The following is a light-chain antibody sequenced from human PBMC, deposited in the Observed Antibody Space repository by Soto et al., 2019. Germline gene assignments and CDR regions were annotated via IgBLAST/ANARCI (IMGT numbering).Light chain of an antibody. CDR2: EVN. CDR1: SSDIGSYNY. V-gene: IGLV2-14*01. Sequence: QSALTQPASVSGSPGQSITVSCTGTSSDIGSYNYVSWYQQHPGKAPKLIIYEVNNRPSGVSNRFSGSKSGNTASLTVSGLQAEDEADYYCASFTTTSTRVFGTGTKVTAL. CDR3: ASFTTTSTRV. J-gene: IGLJ1*01.